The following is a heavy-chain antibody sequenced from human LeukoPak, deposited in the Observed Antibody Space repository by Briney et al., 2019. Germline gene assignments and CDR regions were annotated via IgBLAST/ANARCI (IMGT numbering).Heavy chain of an antibody. D-gene: IGHD1-20*01. J-gene: IGHJ3*02. V-gene: IGHV3-21*01. CDR3: ARARWYNWNDGYAFDI. Sequence: GGSLRLSCAASGFTFSSYSMNWVRQAPGTGLEWVSSISSSSSYIYYADSVKGRFTISRDNAKNSLYLQMNSLRAEDTAVYYCARARWYNWNDGYAFDIWGQGTMVTVSS. CDR1: GFTFSSYS. CDR2: ISSSSSYI.